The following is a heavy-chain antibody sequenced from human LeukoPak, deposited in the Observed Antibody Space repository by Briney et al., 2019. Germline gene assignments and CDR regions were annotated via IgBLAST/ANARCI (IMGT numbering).Heavy chain of an antibody. Sequence: PGGSLRLSCAASGFTFSDYYMSWIRQAPGTGLEWVSYISGSGSTVYYAASVRGRFTISRDNAKNSLFLQMNSLRAEDTAVYYCAKISRITIFGVVIIPTRGLYMDVWGKGTTVTVSS. J-gene: IGHJ6*03. CDR1: GFTFSDYY. CDR3: AKISRITIFGVVIIPTRGLYMDV. V-gene: IGHV3-11*01. CDR2: ISGSGSTV. D-gene: IGHD3-3*01.